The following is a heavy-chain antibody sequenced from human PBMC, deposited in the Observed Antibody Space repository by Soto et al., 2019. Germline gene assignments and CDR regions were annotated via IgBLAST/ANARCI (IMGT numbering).Heavy chain of an antibody. J-gene: IGHJ6*02. V-gene: IGHV1-46*01. D-gene: IGHD6-19*01. CDR3: ASDFIAVAGTHYYYYYGMDV. CDR1: GYTFTSYY. CDR2: INPSGGST. Sequence: RASVKVSCTASGYTFTSYYMHWVRQAPGQGLEWMGIINPSGGSTSYAQKFQGRVTMTRDTSTSTVYMELSSLRSEDTAGYYCASDFIAVAGTHYYYYYGMDVWGQGTTVTVSS.